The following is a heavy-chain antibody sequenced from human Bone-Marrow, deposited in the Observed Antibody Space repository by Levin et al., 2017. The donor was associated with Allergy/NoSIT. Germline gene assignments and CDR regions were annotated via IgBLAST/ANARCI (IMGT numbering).Heavy chain of an antibody. J-gene: IGHJ5*02. CDR1: GGSMSSGGYS. Sequence: SETLSLTCAVSGGSMSSGGYSWSWLRQPPGKGLEWIGHIFHSGSVFYNPALKSRVTISVDRSKNQFSLKVSSVTAADTAFSYCARGCRISLLRGEIVNWFDPWGRGTLVIVSS. CDR2: IFHSGSV. CDR3: ARGCRISLLRGEIVNWFDP. D-gene: IGHD3-10*01. V-gene: IGHV4-30-2*01.